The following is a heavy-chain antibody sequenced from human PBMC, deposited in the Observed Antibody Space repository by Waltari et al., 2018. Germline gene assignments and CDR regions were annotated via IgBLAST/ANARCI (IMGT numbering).Heavy chain of an antibody. Sequence: QVQLQESGPGLVKPSETLSLTCAVSGYSISSGYYWGWIRQPPGKGLEWIGGIYHSGSTYYTPSHKSRVTISVDTSKNQFSLKLSSVTAADTAVYYCASTNGDYDGVGWGQGTLVTVSS. D-gene: IGHD4-17*01. V-gene: IGHV4-38-2*01. CDR1: GYSISSGYY. CDR3: ASTNGDYDGVG. J-gene: IGHJ4*02. CDR2: IYHSGST.